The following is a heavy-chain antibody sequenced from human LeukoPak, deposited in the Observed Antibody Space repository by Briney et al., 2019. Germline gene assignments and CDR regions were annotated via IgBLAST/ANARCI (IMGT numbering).Heavy chain of an antibody. CDR1: GGSISSYY. CDR2: IYYSGST. V-gene: IGHV4-59*01. CDR3: ASLLKRSYYNVYTRPFDY. Sequence: PSETLSLTCTVSGGSISSYYWSWIRRPPGKGLEWIGYIYYSGSTNYNPSLKSRVTISVDTSKNQFSLKLSSVTAADTAVYYCASLLKRSYYNVYTRPFDYWGQGTLVTVSS. D-gene: IGHD3-10*01. J-gene: IGHJ4*02.